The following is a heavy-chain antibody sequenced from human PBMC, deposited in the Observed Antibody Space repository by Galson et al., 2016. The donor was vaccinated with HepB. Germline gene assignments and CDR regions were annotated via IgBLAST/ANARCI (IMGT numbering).Heavy chain of an antibody. Sequence: SLRLSCAASGFTVSSKYMSWVRQAPGKGLEWVSVIHTGGSTYYADSVKGRFTISRDNSKNTLYLQMNSLRAEDTAVYYCALGTGIGWYGADWGQGTLVTVS. D-gene: IGHD6-19*01. V-gene: IGHV3-53*01. CDR2: IHTGGST. CDR1: GFTVSSKY. CDR3: ALGTGIGWYGAD. J-gene: IGHJ4*02.